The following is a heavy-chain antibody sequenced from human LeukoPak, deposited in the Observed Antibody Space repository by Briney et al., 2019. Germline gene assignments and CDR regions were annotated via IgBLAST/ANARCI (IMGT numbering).Heavy chain of an antibody. CDR1: GYTFTTYG. J-gene: IGHJ4*02. CDR2: ISAYNGNT. Sequence: ASVKVSCKASGYTFTTYGITWVRQAPGQGLEWMGWISAYNGNTKYAQKLQGRVTMTTDTSTSTAYVGLRSLRSDDTAVYYCARDRWVDGYNLPSYYWGQGTLVTVSS. D-gene: IGHD5-24*01. CDR3: ARDRWVDGYNLPSYY. V-gene: IGHV1-18*01.